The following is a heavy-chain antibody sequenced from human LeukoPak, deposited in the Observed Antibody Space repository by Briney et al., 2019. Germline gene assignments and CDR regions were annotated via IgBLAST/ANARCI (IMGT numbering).Heavy chain of an antibody. D-gene: IGHD2-2*01. V-gene: IGHV3-30*04. CDR2: ISYDGSNK. Sequence: GGSLRLSCAASGFTFSSYAMHWVRQAPGKGLEWVAVISYDGSNKYYADSVKGRFTISRDNSKNTLYLQMNSLRAEDTAVYYCARDGASIVVVPASTVFYYYYMDVWGKGTTVTVSS. CDR3: ARDGASIVVVPASTVFYYYYMDV. J-gene: IGHJ6*03. CDR1: GFTFSSYA.